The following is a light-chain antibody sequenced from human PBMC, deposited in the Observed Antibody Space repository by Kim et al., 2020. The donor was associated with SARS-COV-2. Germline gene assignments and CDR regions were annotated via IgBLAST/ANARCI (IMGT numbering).Light chain of an antibody. Sequence: LSPGEIATLSCRASQSVSSSYLAWYQQKPGQAPRLLIYGASSRATGIPDRYSGSGSGTDFTLTISRLEPEDFAVYYCQQYGSSTYSFGQGTKLEI. CDR3: QQYGSSTYS. CDR1: QSVSSSY. CDR2: GAS. V-gene: IGKV3-20*01. J-gene: IGKJ2*03.